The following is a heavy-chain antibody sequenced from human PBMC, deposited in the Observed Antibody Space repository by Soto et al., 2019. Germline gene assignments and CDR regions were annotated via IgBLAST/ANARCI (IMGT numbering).Heavy chain of an antibody. CDR3: ARYPNIDIVVVPTDIYYYYGMDV. Sequence: PGESLKISCKGSGYSFSNYWIGWGRQMPGKGLEWMGIIYPSDSDTRYSPSFQGHVTISADKSISTAYLQWSSLKASDTAMYYCARYPNIDIVVVPTDIYYYYGMDVWGHGTTVTVAS. D-gene: IGHD2-2*01. J-gene: IGHJ6*02. CDR2: IYPSDSDT. V-gene: IGHV5-51*01. CDR1: GYSFSNYW.